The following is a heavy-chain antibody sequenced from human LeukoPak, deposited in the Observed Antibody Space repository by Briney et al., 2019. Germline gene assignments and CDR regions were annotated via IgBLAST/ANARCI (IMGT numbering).Heavy chain of an antibody. D-gene: IGHD2-2*01. CDR2: INPSGGST. V-gene: IGHV1-46*03. J-gene: IGHJ5*02. Sequence: GASVKVSCKASGYTFASYYMHWVRQAPGQGLEWMGIINPSGGSTSYAQQFQGRVTMTRDTSTSTVYMELSILRSEDTAVYYCARGLPAAIGTPRYNWFDPWGQGTLVTVSS. CDR1: GYTFASYY. CDR3: ARGLPAAIGTPRYNWFDP.